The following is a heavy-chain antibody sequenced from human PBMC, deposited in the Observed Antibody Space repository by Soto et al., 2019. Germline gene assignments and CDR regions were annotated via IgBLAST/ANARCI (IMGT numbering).Heavy chain of an antibody. J-gene: IGHJ5*02. D-gene: IGHD3-3*01. V-gene: IGHV3-30-3*01. CDR3: ARDGLPDDFRSGGYWFDP. CDR1: GFTFSTFA. Sequence: PGGSLRLSCAASGFTFSTFALHWVRQAPGEGLEWVALISHDGRNEKYADSVKGRFTISRDNYKNTLYMQVDSLRREDTGVYYCARDGLPDDFRSGGYWFDPWGQGT. CDR2: ISHDGRNE.